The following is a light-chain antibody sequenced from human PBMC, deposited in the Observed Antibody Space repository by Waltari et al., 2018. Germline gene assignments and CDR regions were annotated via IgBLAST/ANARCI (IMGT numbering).Light chain of an antibody. Sequence: QSILTQPPSVSGATGQRVSISCSGSHSNIGSHPVNWYQHPPGAAPRLLIFVNDERASGVPERFSASKSGTSASLAISDLEFDDEADYYCASWDGSLTVNVFGSGTKVTVL. CDR2: VND. CDR1: HSNIGSHP. V-gene: IGLV1-44*01. J-gene: IGLJ6*01. CDR3: ASWDGSLTVNV.